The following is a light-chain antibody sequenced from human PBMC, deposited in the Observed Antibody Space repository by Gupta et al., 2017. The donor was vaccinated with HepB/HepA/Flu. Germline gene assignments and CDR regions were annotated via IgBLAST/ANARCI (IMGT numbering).Light chain of an antibody. CDR3: SSYTSSRTLVV. CDR1: GSDVGRYNY. Sequence: SALTQPAPVSGSPGQSLARCSLSPGSDVGRYNYVFWYQQNPGKAPQLLIYDVSYRPSGVSNRFSGSKSGNSASLTISGLQAEDEADYYCSSYTSSRTLVVFGGGTKLTVL. V-gene: IGLV2-14*01. CDR2: DVS. J-gene: IGLJ2*01.